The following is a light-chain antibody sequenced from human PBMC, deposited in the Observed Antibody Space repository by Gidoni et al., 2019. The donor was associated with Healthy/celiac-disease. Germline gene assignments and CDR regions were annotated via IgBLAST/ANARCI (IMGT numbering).Light chain of an antibody. V-gene: IGLV3-1*01. CDR2: QDI. CDR3: QAWDSSTVL. Sequence: SYELTQPPSVSVSPGQTASITCSGHELGDNYACWYQQKPGQSPVLVIHQDIKRPSGLPERFSGSKSGNTATLTISGTQAMDEADYYCQAWDSSTVLFGGGTKLTVL. CDR1: ELGDNY. J-gene: IGLJ2*01.